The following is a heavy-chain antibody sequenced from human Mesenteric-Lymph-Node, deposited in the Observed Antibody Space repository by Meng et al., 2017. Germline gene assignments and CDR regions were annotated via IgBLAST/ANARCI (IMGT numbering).Heavy chain of an antibody. CDR1: GDSVSSNTAT. D-gene: IGHD1-1*01. J-gene: IGHJ5*02. CDR2: TYYRSNWYD. CDR3: ARGVNTGSYVYWFDP. Sequence: QGQLQPSGPGLGKPSQTPSATCAISGDSVSSNTATWGCIRQSPSRGLEWLGRTYYRSNWYDDYALSVKSRITINPDTSKNQFSLQLNSVTPEDTAVYYCARGVNTGSYVYWFDPWGQGTLVTVSS. V-gene: IGHV6-1*01.